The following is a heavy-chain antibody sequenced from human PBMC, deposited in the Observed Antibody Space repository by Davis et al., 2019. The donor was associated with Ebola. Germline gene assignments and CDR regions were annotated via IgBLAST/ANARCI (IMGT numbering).Heavy chain of an antibody. CDR1: GGSISSGSYY. V-gene: IGHV4-39*01. J-gene: IGHJ5*02. D-gene: IGHD2-15*01. Sequence: SETLSLTCTVSGGSISSGSYYWGWIRQPPGKGLEWVGAIYYNGNTYYNPSLKSRVTISADTSKNQFSLKLNSVTAADTAIYYCTRRLPANWFDPWGRGTPVSVSS. CDR2: IYYNGNT. CDR3: TRRLPANWFDP.